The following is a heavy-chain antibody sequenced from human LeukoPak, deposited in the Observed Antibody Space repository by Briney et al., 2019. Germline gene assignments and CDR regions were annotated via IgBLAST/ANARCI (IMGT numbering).Heavy chain of an antibody. V-gene: IGHV3-7*01. Sequence: GGSLRLSCAASGFAFSNYWMSWVRQAPGKGLEWVANIKPDGTEKYYVDSLKGRFTISRGNAKNSLYLQMNSLRVEDTAVYYCARGGNSSWDYWGQGALVTVSS. J-gene: IGHJ4*02. CDR3: ARGGNSSWDY. CDR2: IKPDGTEK. D-gene: IGHD5-24*01. CDR1: GFAFSNYW.